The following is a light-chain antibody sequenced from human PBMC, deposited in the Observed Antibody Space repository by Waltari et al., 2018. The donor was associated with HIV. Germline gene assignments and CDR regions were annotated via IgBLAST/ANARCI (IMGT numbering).Light chain of an antibody. V-gene: IGLV1-51*01. Sequence: QSVLTEPPSLSAAAGQKVTIPSSGSNSNSGNHFVSWYQQLPGTAPKLPSYDSNQRPSGIPDRFSGSKSDTSATLDITGLQTGDEADYYCGTWDSSLSAVLFGGGTKLTVL. CDR2: DSN. J-gene: IGLJ2*01. CDR3: GTWDSSLSAVL. CDR1: NSNSGNHF.